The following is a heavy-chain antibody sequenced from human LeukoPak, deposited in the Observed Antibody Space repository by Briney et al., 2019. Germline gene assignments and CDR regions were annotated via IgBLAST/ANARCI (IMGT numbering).Heavy chain of an antibody. Sequence: PGGSLRLSCAASGFTFSTYWMHWVRQAPGKGLVWVYGINTDGSGTRYADSVKGRFTISRDNAKNTVFLQMNSLRAEDTAVYYCARGSGNYYFDYWGQGTLVTVSS. J-gene: IGHJ4*02. D-gene: IGHD1-26*01. CDR1: GFTFSTYW. CDR2: INTDGSGT. CDR3: ARGSGNYYFDY. V-gene: IGHV3-74*01.